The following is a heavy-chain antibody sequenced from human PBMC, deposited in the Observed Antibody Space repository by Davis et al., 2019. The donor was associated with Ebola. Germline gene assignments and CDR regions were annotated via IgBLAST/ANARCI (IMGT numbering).Heavy chain of an antibody. CDR2: ISAYNGNT. CDR3: ARTRGIFGVVTNYGMDV. CDR1: GYTFTSYG. D-gene: IGHD3-3*01. V-gene: IGHV1-18*01. J-gene: IGHJ6*02. Sequence: ASVKVSCKASGYTFTSYGISWVRQAPGQGLEWMGWISAYNGNTNYAQKLQGRVTMTTDTSTSTAYMERRSLRSDDTAVYYCARTRGIFGVVTNYGMDVWGQGTTVTVSS.